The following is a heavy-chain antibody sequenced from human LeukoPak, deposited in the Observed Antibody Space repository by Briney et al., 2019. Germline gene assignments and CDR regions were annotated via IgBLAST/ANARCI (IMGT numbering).Heavy chain of an antibody. CDR2: IYSGGST. V-gene: IGHV3-53*01. Sequence: GGSLRLSCAASGLTVSSNYMSWVRQAPGKGLEWVSVIYSGGSTYYADSVKGRFTISRDNSKNTLYLQMDTLRAEDTAVYYCARVDTAVVGYYYGMDVWGQGTRSPSP. CDR1: GLTVSSNY. D-gene: IGHD5-18*01. CDR3: ARVDTAVVGYYYGMDV. J-gene: IGHJ6*02.